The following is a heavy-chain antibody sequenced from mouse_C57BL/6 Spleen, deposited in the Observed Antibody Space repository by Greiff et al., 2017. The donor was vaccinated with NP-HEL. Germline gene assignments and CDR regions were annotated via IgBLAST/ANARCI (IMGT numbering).Heavy chain of an antibody. CDR2: IRLKSDNYAT. CDR3: TGGIFFDY. Sequence: EVKVVESGGGLVQPGGSMKLSCVASGFTFSNYWMNWVRQSPEKGLEWVAQIRLKSDNYATHYAESVKGRFTISRDDSKSIVYLQMNNLRAEDTGIYYCTGGIFFDYWGQGTTLTVSS. V-gene: IGHV6-3*01. CDR1: GFTFSNYW. D-gene: IGHD1-1*02. J-gene: IGHJ2*01.